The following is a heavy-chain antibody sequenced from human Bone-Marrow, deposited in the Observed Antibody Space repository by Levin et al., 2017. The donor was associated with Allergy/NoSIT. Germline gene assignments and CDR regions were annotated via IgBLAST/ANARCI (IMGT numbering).Heavy chain of an antibody. CDR3: AKLLPWLVLTAPFDY. J-gene: IGHJ4*02. CDR1: GFTFSNYG. Sequence: GESLKISCAVSGFTFSNYGMHWVRQAPGKGLEWVALISYDGSDKDYADPVKGRFTISRDSSKNTLYLQMNSLRAEDTAVYYCAKLLPWLVLTAPFDYWGQGTLVTVSS. D-gene: IGHD6-19*01. CDR2: ISYDGSDK. V-gene: IGHV3-30*18.